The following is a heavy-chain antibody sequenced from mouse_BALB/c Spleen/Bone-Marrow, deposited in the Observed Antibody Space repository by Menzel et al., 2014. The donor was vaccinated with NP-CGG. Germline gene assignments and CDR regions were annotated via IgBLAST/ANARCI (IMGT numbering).Heavy chain of an antibody. CDR2: IYPGNVNT. D-gene: IGHD2-14*01. V-gene: IGHV1S56*01. J-gene: IGHJ4*01. CDR1: GYTFTSYY. CDR3: ARGDYYRSPMDY. Sequence: VKLVESGPELVKPGSSVRISCKASGYTFTSYYIHWVKQRPGQGLEWIGWIYPGNVNTNYNEKFEDKATLTADKSSSTAYIRLSSLTSEDSAVYFCARGDYYRSPMDYWGQGASVTVSS.